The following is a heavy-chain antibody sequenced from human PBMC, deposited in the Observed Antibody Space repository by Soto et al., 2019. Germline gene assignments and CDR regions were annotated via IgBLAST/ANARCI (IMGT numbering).Heavy chain of an antibody. CDR1: GRTFNINADF. V-gene: IGHV4-39*01. CDR2: IDNGGNT. D-gene: IGHD3-10*01. J-gene: IGHJ4*02. CDR3: LKRSLTMAPT. Sequence: PSETLSLTCTVSGRTFNINADFWYLAWIRQPPGKGLEWIGSIDNGGNTHYNAPLKSRVIISAETSKNQFSLSLNSVTAADTDVYYCLKRSLTMAPTWGQGIQVTVSS.